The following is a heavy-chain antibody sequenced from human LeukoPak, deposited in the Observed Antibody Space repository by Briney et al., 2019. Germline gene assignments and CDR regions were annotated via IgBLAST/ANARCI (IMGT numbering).Heavy chain of an antibody. Sequence: SETLSLTCTVSGGSISSHYWSWIRQPPGKGLEWVGFIHYSGSTNYNPSLKSRVTISVDTSKNQFSLKLSSVTAADTAMFYCARGGLSMVTTSYFYMDVWGKGTTVTVSS. CDR2: IHYSGST. J-gene: IGHJ6*03. CDR1: GGSISSHY. CDR3: ARGGLSMVTTSYFYMDV. V-gene: IGHV4-59*11. D-gene: IGHD4-17*01.